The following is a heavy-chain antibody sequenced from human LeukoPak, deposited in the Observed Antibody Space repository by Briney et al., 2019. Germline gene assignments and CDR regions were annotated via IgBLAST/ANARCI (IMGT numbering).Heavy chain of an antibody. CDR1: GYRFSDYW. D-gene: IGHD3-22*01. Sequence: GESLKISCKGSGYRFSDYWIGWVRQIPGKGLEWMGIIYPGDSDIRYSPSFQGQVTFSADKSISTAFLQWSSLKAPDTAMYYCAKYYYDRSVGPFDSWGQGTLVTVSS. V-gene: IGHV5-51*01. J-gene: IGHJ4*02. CDR2: IYPGDSDI. CDR3: AKYYYDRSVGPFDS.